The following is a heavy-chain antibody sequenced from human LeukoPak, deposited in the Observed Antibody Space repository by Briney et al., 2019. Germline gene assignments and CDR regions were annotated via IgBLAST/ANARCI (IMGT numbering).Heavy chain of an antibody. CDR1: GFTFSIYN. J-gene: IGHJ4*02. V-gene: IGHV3-48*02. CDR3: ARDGSHSSSWYWFDY. CDR2: INSSSDTI. D-gene: IGHD6-13*01. Sequence: GGSLRLSCAASGFTFSIYNMNWVRQAPGKGLEWVSYINSSSDTIYFADSVKGRVSISRDNAKNSLYLQMNSLRDEDTAVYYCARDGSHSSSWYWFDYWGQGTLVTVSS.